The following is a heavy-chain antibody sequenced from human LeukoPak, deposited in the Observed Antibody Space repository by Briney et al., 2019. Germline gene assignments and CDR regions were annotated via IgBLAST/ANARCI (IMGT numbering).Heavy chain of an antibody. J-gene: IGHJ6*03. V-gene: IGHV1-18*01. CDR2: ISAYNGNT. Sequence: PQASVKVSCKASGYTFTSYGISWVRQAPGQGLEWMGWISAYNGNTNYAQKLQGRFAMTTDKSTSTPHMQLCSLRSDDTAVYYCASGHCSSTSCYLYYYMDVWGKGTTVTVSS. CDR1: GYTFTSYG. CDR3: ASGHCSSTSCYLYYYMDV. D-gene: IGHD2-2*03.